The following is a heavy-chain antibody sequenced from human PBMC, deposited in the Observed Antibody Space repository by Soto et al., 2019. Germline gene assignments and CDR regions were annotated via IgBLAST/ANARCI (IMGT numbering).Heavy chain of an antibody. V-gene: IGHV3-48*03. D-gene: IGHD2-15*01. CDR3: ARISKAATVDY. J-gene: IGHJ4*02. CDR1: GFTFSSYE. CDR2: ISSSGSTI. Sequence: GGSLRLSCAASGFTFSSYEMNWVRQAPGKGLEWVSYISSSGSTIYYADSVKGRFTISRDNAKNSLYLQMNSLRAEDTAVYYCARISKAATVDYWGQGTLVTVSS.